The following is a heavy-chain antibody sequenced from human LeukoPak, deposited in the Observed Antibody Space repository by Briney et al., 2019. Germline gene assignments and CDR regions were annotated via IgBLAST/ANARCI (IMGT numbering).Heavy chain of an antibody. V-gene: IGHV3-21*01. CDR2: ISSSSSYI. J-gene: IGHJ4*02. Sequence: GGSLRLSCAASGFTFSNAWMSWVRQAPGKGLEWVSSISSSSSYIYYADSVKGRFTISRDNAKNSLYLQMNSLRAEDTAVYYCASGSDWGQGTLVTVSS. CDR1: GFTFSNAW. CDR3: ASGSD.